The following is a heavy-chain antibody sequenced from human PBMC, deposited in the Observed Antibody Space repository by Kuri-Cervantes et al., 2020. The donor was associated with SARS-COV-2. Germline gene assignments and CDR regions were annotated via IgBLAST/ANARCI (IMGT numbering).Heavy chain of an antibody. V-gene: IGHV4-39*01. CDR2: IFYSGSI. D-gene: IGHD4-17*01. J-gene: IGHJ3*02. CDR1: GGSISSTSSY. CDR3: ARLSLGPAVTGGFDI. Sequence: SETLSLTCNVSGGSISSTSSYWGWVRQPPGKGLGWIATIFYSGSIYYNPSLRGRVTISVDTSNNQFSLKVTSVTATDTAVYYCARLSLGPAVTGGFDIWGQGTMVTVSS.